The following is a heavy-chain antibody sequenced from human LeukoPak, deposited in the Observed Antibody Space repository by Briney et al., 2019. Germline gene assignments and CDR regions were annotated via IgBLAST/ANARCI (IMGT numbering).Heavy chain of an antibody. CDR1: GGSISSSSYY. D-gene: IGHD6-19*01. CDR2: IYHSGST. J-gene: IGHJ5*02. V-gene: IGHV4-39*07. CDR3: ARAYSSGWYEDWFDP. Sequence: SETLSLTCTVSGGSISSSSYYWGWIRQPPGKGLEWIGSIYHSGSTYYNPSLKRRVTISVDTSKNQFSLKLSSVTAADTAVYYCARAYSSGWYEDWFDPWGQGTLVTVSS.